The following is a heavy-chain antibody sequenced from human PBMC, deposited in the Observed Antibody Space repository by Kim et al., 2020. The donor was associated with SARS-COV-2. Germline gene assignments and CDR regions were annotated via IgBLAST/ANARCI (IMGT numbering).Heavy chain of an antibody. J-gene: IGHJ6*02. Sequence: ASVKVSCKASGYTFTGYYMHWVRQAPGQGLEWMGRINPNSGGTNYAQKFQGRVTMTRDTSISTAYMELSRLRSDDTVVYYCARGDFGGYYGMDVWGQGTTVTVSS. CDR3: ARGDFGGYYGMDV. CDR1: GYTFTGYY. V-gene: IGHV1-2*05. D-gene: IGHD3-10*01. CDR2: INPNSGGT.